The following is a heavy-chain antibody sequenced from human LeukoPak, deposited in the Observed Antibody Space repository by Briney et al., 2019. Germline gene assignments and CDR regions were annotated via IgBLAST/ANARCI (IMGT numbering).Heavy chain of an antibody. D-gene: IGHD3-16*01. CDR2: IYYSGST. Sequence: SETLSLTCIVSGYSISSSSYHWGWIRQPPGKGLEWIGSIYYSGSTYYNPSLKSRVTISVDTSKNQFSLKLSSVTAADTAVYFCATPPGLRANHWGQGTLVTVSS. CDR1: GYSISSSSYH. J-gene: IGHJ4*02. CDR3: ATPPGLRANH. V-gene: IGHV4-39*07.